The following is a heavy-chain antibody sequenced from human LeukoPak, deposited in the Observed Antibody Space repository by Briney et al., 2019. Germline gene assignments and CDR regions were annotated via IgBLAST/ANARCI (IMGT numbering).Heavy chain of an antibody. CDR2: ISGSGGST. D-gene: IGHD6-19*01. Sequence: GGSLRLSCVVSGFTFSTSAMSWVRQAPGKGLEWVSAISGSGGSTYYADSVKGRFTISRDNSKNTLYLQMNSLRAEDTAVYYCAKDQGIAVGLRVFDYWGPGTLVTVSS. CDR1: GFTFSTSA. V-gene: IGHV3-23*01. J-gene: IGHJ4*02. CDR3: AKDQGIAVGLRVFDY.